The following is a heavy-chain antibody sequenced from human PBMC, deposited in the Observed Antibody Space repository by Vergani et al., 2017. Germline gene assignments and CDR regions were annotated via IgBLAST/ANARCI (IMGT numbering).Heavy chain of an antibody. Sequence: EVQLLESGGGLVQPGGSLRLSCAASGFIFSNYAMSWVRQAPGKGLEWVSGMSAGSGLGTYYADSVKGQFTISRDNSRNTLYLHMNSLSDEDTSVYYCAGSISGGRDDYWGRGSLVSVS. D-gene: IGHD2-15*01. CDR1: GFIFSNYA. J-gene: IGHJ4*02. V-gene: IGHV3-23*01. CDR2: MSAGSGLGT. CDR3: AGSISGGRDDY.